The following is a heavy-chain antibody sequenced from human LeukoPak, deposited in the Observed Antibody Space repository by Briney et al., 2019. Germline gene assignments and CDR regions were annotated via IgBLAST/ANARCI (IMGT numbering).Heavy chain of an antibody. Sequence: SETLSLTCSVSGGSISNYYWSWIRQPPGKGLEWIGYIYYSGSTKYNPSLKSRVTISVDTSKNQFSLKLSSVTAADTAVYYCARGVARSSKFHFSYYFDYWGQGTLVTVSS. V-gene: IGHV4-59*12. D-gene: IGHD6-6*01. CDR2: IYYSGST. J-gene: IGHJ4*02. CDR1: GGSISNYY. CDR3: ARGVARSSKFHFSYYFDY.